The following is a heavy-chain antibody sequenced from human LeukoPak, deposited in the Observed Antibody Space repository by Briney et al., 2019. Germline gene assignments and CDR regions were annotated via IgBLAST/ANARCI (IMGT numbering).Heavy chain of an antibody. Sequence: GESLKISCKGSGYSFTRYWIGWVRQMPGQGLEWMGIIYPGDSDTRYSPAFQGQVTISAAKSINTAYLQWSSLKASDTAMYYCARLPLTTGGFDYWGQGTLVTVSS. CDR3: ARLPLTTGGFDY. CDR2: IYPGDSDT. V-gene: IGHV5-51*01. D-gene: IGHD4-11*01. J-gene: IGHJ4*02. CDR1: GYSFTRYW.